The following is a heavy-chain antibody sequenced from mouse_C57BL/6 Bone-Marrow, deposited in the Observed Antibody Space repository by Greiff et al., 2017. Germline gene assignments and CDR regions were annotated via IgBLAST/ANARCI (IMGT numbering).Heavy chain of an antibody. V-gene: IGHV1-18*01. J-gene: IGHJ3*01. CDR3: ARRGDYGSSPWFAY. Sequence: VQLQQSGPELVKPGASVKIPCKASGYTFTDYNMDWVKQSHGKSLEWIGDINPNNGGTIYNQKFKGKATLTVDKSSSTAYMELRSLTSEDTAVYYCARRGDYGSSPWFAYWGQGTLVTVSA. CDR1: GYTFTDYN. CDR2: INPNNGGT. D-gene: IGHD1-1*01.